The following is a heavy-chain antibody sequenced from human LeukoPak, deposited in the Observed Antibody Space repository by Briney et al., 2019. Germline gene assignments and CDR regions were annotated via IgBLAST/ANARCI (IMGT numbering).Heavy chain of an antibody. J-gene: IGHJ4*02. CDR3: ARAQFYYDSSGPYYFDY. Sequence: ASVKVSCKASGGTFSSYAISWVRQAPGQGLEWMGGIIPIFGTAKYAQKVQGRVTITADESTSTAYMELSSLRSEDTAVYYCARAQFYYDSSGPYYFDYWGQGTLVTVSS. CDR1: GGTFSSYA. CDR2: IIPIFGTA. D-gene: IGHD3-22*01. V-gene: IGHV1-69*13.